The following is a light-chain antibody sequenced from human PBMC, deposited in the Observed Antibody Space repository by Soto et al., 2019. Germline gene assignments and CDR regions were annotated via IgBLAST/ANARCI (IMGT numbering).Light chain of an antibody. Sequence: QSALTQPRSVSGSPGQSVAISCAGTSSDVGGYNYVSWYQQYPGKAPKLMIYDVSKRPSGVPDRFSGSKSGNTASLTISGLQAEDEADYYCSSFTSGSTVVFGGGTKLTVL. CDR1: SSDVGGYNY. CDR2: DVS. CDR3: SSFTSGSTVV. V-gene: IGLV2-11*01. J-gene: IGLJ2*01.